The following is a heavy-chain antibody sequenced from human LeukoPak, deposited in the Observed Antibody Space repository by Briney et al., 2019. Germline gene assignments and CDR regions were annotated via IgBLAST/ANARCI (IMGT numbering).Heavy chain of an antibody. CDR1: GDSTSSGTPY. Sequence: SQTLSLTCTVSGDSTSSGTPYWGWIRQPPGKGLEWIGYIYYNGNTYYNPSLKSRVSISADTSKNQFSLKLTSVTAADTAVYYCARDRGSGSGYYAYWYLDLWGRGTLVTVSS. J-gene: IGHJ2*01. CDR3: ARDRGSGSGYYAYWYLDL. V-gene: IGHV4-30-4*01. D-gene: IGHD3-22*01. CDR2: IYYNGNT.